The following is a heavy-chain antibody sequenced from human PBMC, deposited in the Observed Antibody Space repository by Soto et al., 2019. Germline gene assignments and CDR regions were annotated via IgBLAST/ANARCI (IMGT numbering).Heavy chain of an antibody. J-gene: IGHJ4*02. CDR3: ARHEGYYDSSGYYYDY. CDR1: GYSFTSYW. Sequence: GESLKISCKGSGYSFTSYWIGWVRQMPGKGLEWMGIIYPGDSDTRYSPSFQGQVTISADKSISTAYLQWSSLKASDTAMYYCARHEGYYDSSGYYYDYWGQGTLVTVSS. D-gene: IGHD3-22*01. V-gene: IGHV5-51*01. CDR2: IYPGDSDT.